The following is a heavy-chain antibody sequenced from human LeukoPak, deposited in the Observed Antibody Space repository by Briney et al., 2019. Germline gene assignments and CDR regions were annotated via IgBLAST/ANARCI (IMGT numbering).Heavy chain of an antibody. J-gene: IGHJ4*02. D-gene: IGHD6-19*01. CDR2: ISAYNGNT. CDR1: DYTFTNYG. V-gene: IGHV1-18*01. CDR3: ARAPAPGWLPYYFDY. Sequence: ASVKVSCKASDYTFTNYGVSWVRQAPGQGLEWMGWISAYNGNTNYAQKLQGRVTMTTDTSTSTAYMELRSLRSDDTAVYYCARAPAPGWLPYYFDYWGQGTLVTVSS.